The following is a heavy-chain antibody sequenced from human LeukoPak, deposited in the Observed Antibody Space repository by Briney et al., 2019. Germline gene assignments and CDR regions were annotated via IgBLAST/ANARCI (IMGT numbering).Heavy chain of an antibody. V-gene: IGHV3-48*04. Sequence: PGGSLRLSCAASGFTFSNKSMNWVRQAPGKGLEWVSYISPSSSTIYYADSVKGRFTISRDNAKNSLYLQMNSLRAEDTAVYYCASNYYGGNSLPISWGQGTLVTVSS. D-gene: IGHD4-23*01. CDR3: ASNYYGGNSLPIS. J-gene: IGHJ4*02. CDR1: GFTFSNKS. CDR2: ISPSSSTI.